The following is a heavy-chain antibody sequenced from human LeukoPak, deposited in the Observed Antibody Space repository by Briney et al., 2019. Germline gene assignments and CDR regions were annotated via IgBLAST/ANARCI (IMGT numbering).Heavy chain of an antibody. CDR1: GFTFSSYG. CDR2: IRYDGSNK. D-gene: IGHD2-2*01. Sequence: GGSLRLSCAASGFTFSSYGMHWVRQAPGKGLEWVAFIRYDGSNKYYADSVKGRFTISRDNSKNTLYLQMNSPRAEDTAVYYCAKDISQLAPPLDYWGQGTLVTVSS. V-gene: IGHV3-30*02. CDR3: AKDISQLAPPLDY. J-gene: IGHJ4*02.